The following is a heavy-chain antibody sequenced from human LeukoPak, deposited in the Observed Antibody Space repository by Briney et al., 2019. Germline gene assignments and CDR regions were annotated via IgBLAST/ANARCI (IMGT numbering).Heavy chain of an antibody. D-gene: IGHD2-15*01. CDR3: ARDGSLPDY. Sequence: GGALRLSCAASVFTFSNYWMHWVRQAPGKVLVWVSRIVGDGSATIYADSVKGRFTISRDNAKDTLYLQMNSMRAEDTAVYYCARDGSLPDYWGQGTLVTVSS. CDR2: IVGDGSAT. V-gene: IGHV3-74*01. J-gene: IGHJ4*02. CDR1: VFTFSNYW.